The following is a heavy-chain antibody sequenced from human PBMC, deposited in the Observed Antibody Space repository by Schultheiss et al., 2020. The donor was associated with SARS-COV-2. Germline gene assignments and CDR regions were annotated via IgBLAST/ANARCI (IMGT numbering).Heavy chain of an antibody. V-gene: IGHV4-4*07. D-gene: IGHD2/OR15-2a*01. Sequence: SETLSLTCTVSGGSISSYYWSWIRQPAGKGLEWIGRIYTSGSTNYNPSLKSRVTMSVDTSKNQFSLKLSSVTAADTAVYYCARELSIAGKYGMDVWGQGTTVTVSS. CDR3: ARELSIAGKYGMDV. CDR2: IYTSGST. J-gene: IGHJ6*02. CDR1: GGSISSYY.